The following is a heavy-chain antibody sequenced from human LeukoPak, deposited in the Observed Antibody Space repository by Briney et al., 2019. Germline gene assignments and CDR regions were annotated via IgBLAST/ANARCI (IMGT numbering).Heavy chain of an antibody. J-gene: IGHJ4*02. CDR1: GGSFSGYY. CDR2: INHSGST. CDR3: ASARRPDY. Sequence: SETLSLTCAVYGGSFSGYYWSWIRQPPGKGLEWIGEINHSGSTNYNPSLKSRVTISVDTSKNQFSLKLSSVTAADTAVYYCASARRPDYWGQGTLVTVSS. V-gene: IGHV4-34*01.